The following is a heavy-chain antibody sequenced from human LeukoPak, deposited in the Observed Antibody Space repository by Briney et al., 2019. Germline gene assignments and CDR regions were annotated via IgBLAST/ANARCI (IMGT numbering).Heavy chain of an antibody. CDR2: INHSGST. J-gene: IGHJ6*02. Sequence: SETLSLTCTVSGGSISSYYWSWIRQPPGKGLEWIGEINHSGSTNYNPSLKSRVTISVDTSKNQFSLKLSSVTAADTAVYYCARGVLYYDSSGYYGHYYYYYGMDVWGQGTTVTVSS. V-gene: IGHV4-34*01. CDR1: GGSISSYY. CDR3: ARGVLYYDSSGYYGHYYYYYGMDV. D-gene: IGHD3-22*01.